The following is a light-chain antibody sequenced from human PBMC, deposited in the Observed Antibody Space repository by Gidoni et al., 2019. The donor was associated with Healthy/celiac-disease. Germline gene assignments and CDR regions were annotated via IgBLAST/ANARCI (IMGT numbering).Light chain of an antibody. Sequence: ELVLTQSPGTLSLSPGERATLSCRASQSVSSSYLAWYQQKPGQAPRLLIYGASSRATGIPDRFSGSGSGTDFTLTISRLEPEDLAVYYCQQYGSPLTFGGGTKVEIK. J-gene: IGKJ4*01. CDR3: QQYGSPLT. CDR2: GAS. CDR1: QSVSSSY. V-gene: IGKV3-20*01.